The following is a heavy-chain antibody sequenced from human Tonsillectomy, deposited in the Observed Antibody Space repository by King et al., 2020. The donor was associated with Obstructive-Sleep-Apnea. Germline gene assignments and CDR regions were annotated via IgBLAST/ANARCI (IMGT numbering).Heavy chain of an antibody. Sequence: VQLVESGGGVVQPGESLRLSCAASGFTFSTYAIHWVRQAPGKGLEWVAFTRIDGSYKTYSDSVKGRFTLSRDNSKNTLYLQMNSLRAEDTAVYYCARDRTDHLLSNDAFDIWGRGTMVTVSS. D-gene: IGHD1-1*01. CDR2: TRIDGSYK. CDR3: ARDRTDHLLSNDAFDI. V-gene: IGHV3-30*02. CDR1: GFTFSTYA. J-gene: IGHJ3*02.